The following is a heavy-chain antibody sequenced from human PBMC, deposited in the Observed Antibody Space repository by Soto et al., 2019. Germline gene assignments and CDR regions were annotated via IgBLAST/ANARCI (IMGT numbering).Heavy chain of an antibody. Sequence: ASVNVSCKASGYTFTNYGISWVRQAPGQGLEWMGWISAYNGNTNYAQKLQGRVTMTTDKSTSTAYMELSSLRSEDTAVYYCARVPSGSYHFDYWGQGTLVTVSS. CDR2: ISAYNGNT. J-gene: IGHJ4*02. CDR1: GYTFTNYG. D-gene: IGHD1-26*01. CDR3: ARVPSGSYHFDY. V-gene: IGHV1-18*01.